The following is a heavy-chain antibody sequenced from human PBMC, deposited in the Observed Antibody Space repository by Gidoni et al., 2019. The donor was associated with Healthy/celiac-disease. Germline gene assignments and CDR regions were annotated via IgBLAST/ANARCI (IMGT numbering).Heavy chain of an antibody. Sequence: QMQLVHSGPEVKKPGTSVMVSCTSSGFTFTSSAVQWVLQARVQRLEWIGWIVVGSGNTNDAQKCQERVTITRDMSTSTAYMELSRLKSEDTAVYDCAADPRTTVGDYWGQGTLVTVSS. V-gene: IGHV1-58*01. CDR2: IVVGSGNT. CDR1: GFTFTSSA. D-gene: IGHD4-17*01. J-gene: IGHJ4*02. CDR3: AADPRTTVGDY.